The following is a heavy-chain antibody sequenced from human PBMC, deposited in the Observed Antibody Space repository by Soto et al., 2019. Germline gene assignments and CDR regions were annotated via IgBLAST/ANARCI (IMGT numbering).Heavy chain of an antibody. D-gene: IGHD3-22*01. V-gene: IGHV1-69*12. Sequence: QVQLVQSGAEVKKPGSSVKVSCKASGGTFSSYAISWVRQAPGQGLEWMGGIIPIFGTANYAQKVQGRVTMPGDDATSTASMELGSLRSKDTAVYDCARQTDYYGHRHIRNFDYWGQGTLVTVSS. CDR3: ARQTDYYGHRHIRNFDY. CDR2: IIPIFGTA. J-gene: IGHJ4*02. CDR1: GGTFSSYA.